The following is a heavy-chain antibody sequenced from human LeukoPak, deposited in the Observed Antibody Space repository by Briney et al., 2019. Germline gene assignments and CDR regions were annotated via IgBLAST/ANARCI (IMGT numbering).Heavy chain of an antibody. J-gene: IGHJ4*02. CDR1: GGSISSSSYY. CDR2: IYYSGST. CDR3: ARDRGDFWSGYYSHYFDY. V-gene: IGHV4-39*07. Sequence: KPSETLSLTCTVSGGSISSSSYYWGWIRQPPGKGLEWIGSIYYSGSTYYNQSLKIRVTISVDTSKNQFSLKLSSVNAADTAVYYCARDRGDFWSGYYSHYFDYWGQGTLVTVSS. D-gene: IGHD3-3*01.